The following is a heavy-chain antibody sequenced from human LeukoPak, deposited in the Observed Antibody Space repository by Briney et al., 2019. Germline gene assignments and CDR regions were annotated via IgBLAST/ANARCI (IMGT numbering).Heavy chain of an antibody. J-gene: IGHJ4*02. CDR1: GGSLSSSSYY. CDR3: ARDHRDYGDYFDY. Sequence: SETLSLTCTVSGGSLSSSSYYWGWIRQPPGKGLEWIGSIYYSGSTYYNPSLKSRVTISVDTSKNQFSLKLSSVTAADTAVYYCARDHRDYGDYFDYWGQGTLVTVSS. D-gene: IGHD4-17*01. CDR2: IYYSGST. V-gene: IGHV4-39*07.